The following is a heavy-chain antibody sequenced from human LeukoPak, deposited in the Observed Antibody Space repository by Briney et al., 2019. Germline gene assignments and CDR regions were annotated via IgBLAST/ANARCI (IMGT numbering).Heavy chain of an antibody. CDR1: GFNFSNYW. Sequence: HPGGSLRLSCAASGFNFSNYWISWVRQAPGKGLEWVANIKQDGSEKYYVDSVKGRFTISRDNSRNTLYLQMNSLRAEDTAVYYCARGLLGAPTSYFDYWGQGTLVTVSS. D-gene: IGHD1-26*01. CDR3: ARGLLGAPTSYFDY. V-gene: IGHV3-7*01. CDR2: IKQDGSEK. J-gene: IGHJ4*02.